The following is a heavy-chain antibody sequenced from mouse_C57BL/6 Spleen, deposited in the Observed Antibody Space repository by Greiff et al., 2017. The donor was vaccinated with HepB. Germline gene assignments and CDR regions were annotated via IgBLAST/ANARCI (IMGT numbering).Heavy chain of an antibody. V-gene: IGHV14-2*01. Sequence: VQLKESGAELVKPGASVKLSCTASGFNIKDYYMHWVKQRTEQGLEWIGRIDPEDGETKYAPKFQGKATITADTSSNTAYLQLSSLTSEDTAVYYCARSRVYYYGSSYVPYYAMDYWGQGTSVTVSS. J-gene: IGHJ4*01. CDR2: IDPEDGET. CDR1: GFNIKDYY. CDR3: ARSRVYYYGSSYVPYYAMDY. D-gene: IGHD1-1*01.